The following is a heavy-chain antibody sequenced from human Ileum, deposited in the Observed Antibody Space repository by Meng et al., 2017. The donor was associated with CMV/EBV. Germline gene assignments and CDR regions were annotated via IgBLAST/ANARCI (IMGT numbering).Heavy chain of an antibody. D-gene: IGHD3-16*01. Sequence: LRLSCAASGIIFRNYAMSWVRQAPGKGLEWVSAISGSGTTTYYADSVKGRFTISRDNSKNTLFLQMNSLRVDDTAIYYCAKDMTFDPWGQGTLVTVSS. J-gene: IGHJ5*02. CDR1: GIIFRNYA. CDR2: ISGSGTTT. CDR3: AKDMTFDP. V-gene: IGHV3-23*01.